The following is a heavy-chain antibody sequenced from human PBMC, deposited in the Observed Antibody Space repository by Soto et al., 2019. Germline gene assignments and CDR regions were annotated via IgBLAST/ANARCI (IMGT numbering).Heavy chain of an antibody. D-gene: IGHD1-7*01. CDR1: GGTFSSYA. J-gene: IGHJ6*02. CDR3: AGPPELTRIYYYYGMDV. Sequence: SVKVSCKASGGTFSSYAIRWVRQAPGQGLEWMGGIIPIFGTANYAQKFQGRVTITADESTSTAYMELSSLRSEDTAVYYCAGPPELTRIYYYYGMDVWGQGTTVTVSS. CDR2: IIPIFGTA. V-gene: IGHV1-69*13.